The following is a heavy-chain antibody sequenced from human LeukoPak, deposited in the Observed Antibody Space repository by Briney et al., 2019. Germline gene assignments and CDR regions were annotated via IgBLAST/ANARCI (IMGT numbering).Heavy chain of an antibody. Sequence: GASVKVSCKASGDTVTDYYMHWVRQAPGQGLEWMGCITPNNGGTNFARKFQGRVTMTRDTSISTAYMELSRLTSDDTAVYYCARDLHSGSYYPLDYWGQGTLVTVSS. J-gene: IGHJ4*02. D-gene: IGHD1-26*01. CDR3: ARDLHSGSYYPLDY. CDR1: GDTVTDYY. CDR2: ITPNNGGT. V-gene: IGHV1-2*02.